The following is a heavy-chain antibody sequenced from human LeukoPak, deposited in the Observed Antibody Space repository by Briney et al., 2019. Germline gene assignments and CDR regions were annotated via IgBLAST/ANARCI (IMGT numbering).Heavy chain of an antibody. CDR1: GYTFTGYY. CDR2: IIPIFGTA. D-gene: IGHD3-3*01. Sequence: SVKVSCKASGYTFTGYYMHWVRQAPGQGLEWMGGIIPIFGTANYAQKFQGRVTIAADKSTSTAYMELSSLRSEDTAVYYCARDYDFWSGYSVDYWGQGTLVTVSS. V-gene: IGHV1-69*06. CDR3: ARDYDFWSGYSVDY. J-gene: IGHJ4*02.